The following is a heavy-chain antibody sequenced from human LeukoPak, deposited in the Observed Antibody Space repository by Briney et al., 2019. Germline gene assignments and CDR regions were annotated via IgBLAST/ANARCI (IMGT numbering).Heavy chain of an antibody. J-gene: IGHJ6*02. CDR2: ISSSSSYI. CDR1: GFTFSSYN. V-gene: IGHV3-21*01. Sequence: PGGSLRLSCAASGFTFSSYNMNWVRQAPGKGLEWVSSISSSSSYIYYADSVKGRFTISRDNAKNSLYLQMNSLRAEDTAVYYCARDHSSSGMDVWGQGTTVTVSS. CDR3: ARDHSSSGMDV.